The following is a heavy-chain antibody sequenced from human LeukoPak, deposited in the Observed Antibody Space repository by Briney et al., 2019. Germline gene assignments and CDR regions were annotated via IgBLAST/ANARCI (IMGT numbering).Heavy chain of an antibody. CDR3: ARAVVGYSSSSRPGGY. J-gene: IGHJ4*02. Sequence: AGGSLSLSCATSGFTFSSYSMNWVRQAPGKVLEWVSSISSSSSYISYADSVKGRFTISRDNAKSSLYLRMNSLRAEDTAVYYCARAVVGYSSSSRPGGYWGQGTLVTVSS. CDR1: GFTFSSYS. V-gene: IGHV3-21*01. CDR2: ISSSSSYI. D-gene: IGHD6-6*01.